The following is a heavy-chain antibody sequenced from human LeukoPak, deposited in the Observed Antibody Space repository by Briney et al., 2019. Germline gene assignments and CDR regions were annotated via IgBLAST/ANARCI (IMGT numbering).Heavy chain of an antibody. CDR2: ISGSGGST. Sequence: PGGSLRLSCAASGFTFSSYAMSWVRQAPGKGLEWVSAISGSGGSTYYADSVKGRFTISRDNSKNTLYLQMNTLQIDDTAVYYCTTENWGRGDYWGQGTLITVSS. V-gene: IGHV3-23*01. CDR1: GFTFSSYA. J-gene: IGHJ4*02. D-gene: IGHD3-16*01. CDR3: TTENWGRGDY.